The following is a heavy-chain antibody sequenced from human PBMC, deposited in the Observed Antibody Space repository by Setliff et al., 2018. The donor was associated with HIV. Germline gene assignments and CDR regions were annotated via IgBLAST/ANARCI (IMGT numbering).Heavy chain of an antibody. D-gene: IGHD6-19*01. CDR1: GGTFSSHG. J-gene: IGHJ5*02. CDR3: ARVGRSVTGP. V-gene: IGHV1-69*04. CDR2: IIPMFSIP. Sequence: SVKVSCKASGGTFSSHGISWVRQAPGQGLEWMGRIIPMFSIPNYSQRFQGRVTITADRSTNTVYMELSSLGSDDTAVHYCARVGRSVTGPWGQGALVTVSS.